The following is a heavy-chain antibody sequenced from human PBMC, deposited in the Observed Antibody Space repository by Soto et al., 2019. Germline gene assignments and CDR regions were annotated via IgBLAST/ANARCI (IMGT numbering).Heavy chain of an antibody. CDR1: GFTFGDYA. Sequence: PGGSLRLSCTASGFTFGDYAMSWVRQAPGKGLEWVGFIRSKAYGGTTEYAASVKGRFTISRDDSKSIAYLQMNSLKTEDTAVYYCTRAYEQWLVNYDYWGQGTLVTVSS. CDR3: TRAYEQWLVNYDY. CDR2: IRSKAYGGTT. V-gene: IGHV3-49*04. J-gene: IGHJ4*02. D-gene: IGHD6-19*01.